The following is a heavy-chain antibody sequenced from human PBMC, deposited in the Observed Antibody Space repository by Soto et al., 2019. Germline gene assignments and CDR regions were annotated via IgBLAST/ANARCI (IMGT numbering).Heavy chain of an antibody. Sequence: ASVKVSCKASGYTFTGYYMHWVRQAPGQGLEWMGWINPNSGGTNYAQKFQGWVTMTRDTSISTAYMELSRLRSDDTAVYYCARERTIFGVPPDAFDIWGRGTMVTVSS. CDR2: INPNSGGT. CDR1: GYTFTGYY. J-gene: IGHJ3*02. CDR3: ARERTIFGVPPDAFDI. V-gene: IGHV1-2*04. D-gene: IGHD3-3*01.